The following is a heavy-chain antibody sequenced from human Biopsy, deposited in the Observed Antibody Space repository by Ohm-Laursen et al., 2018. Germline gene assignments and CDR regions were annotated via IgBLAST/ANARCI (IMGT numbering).Heavy chain of an antibody. D-gene: IGHD6-19*01. Sequence: SLRLSCAAAGFRFDDYAMQWVRQAPGKGLEWVSGISWSSGTIGYADSVKGRFTVSRDNAKNSLFLQMNSLRVEDTALYYCVKSAYSSGFWEASDYRGQGTLVTVSS. CDR2: ISWSSGTI. J-gene: IGHJ4*02. CDR3: VKSAYSSGFWEASDY. CDR1: GFRFDDYA. V-gene: IGHV3-9*01.